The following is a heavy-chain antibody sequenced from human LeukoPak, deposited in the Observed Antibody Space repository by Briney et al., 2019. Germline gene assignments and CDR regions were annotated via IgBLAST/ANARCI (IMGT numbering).Heavy chain of an antibody. J-gene: IGHJ3*02. V-gene: IGHV5-51*01. CDR2: IYPGDSDT. CDR1: GYSFTSYW. CDR3: AKQGMVRGVIITEGAFDI. D-gene: IGHD3-10*01. Sequence: GESLKISCKGSGYSFTSYWIGWVRQMPGKGLEWMGIIYPGDSDTRYSPSLQGQVTISADKSISTAYLQWSSLKASDTAMYYCAKQGMVRGVIITEGAFDIWGQGTMVTVSS.